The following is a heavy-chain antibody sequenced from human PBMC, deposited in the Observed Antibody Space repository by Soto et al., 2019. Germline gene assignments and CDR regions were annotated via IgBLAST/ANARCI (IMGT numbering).Heavy chain of an antibody. D-gene: IGHD2-15*01. V-gene: IGHV3-30*18. CDR1: GFTFGSYG. J-gene: IGHJ6*02. Sequence: GGSLRLSCAASGFTFGSYGMHGVRQAPGKGLEWVAVISYDGSNKYYADSVKGRFTISRDNSKNTLDLQMNSRRAEYTAVYYCAKVLYNTESCGNSAAYYYYYYGMDVWGQGSTVTVSS. CDR2: ISYDGSNK. CDR3: AKVLYNTESCGNSAAYYYYYYGMDV.